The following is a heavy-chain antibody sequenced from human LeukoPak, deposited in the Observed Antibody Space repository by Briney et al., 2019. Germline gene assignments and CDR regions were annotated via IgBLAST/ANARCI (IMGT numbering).Heavy chain of an antibody. J-gene: IGHJ4*02. D-gene: IGHD2-2*01. CDR1: GDSITSDHY. CDR3: ARVEVPAANFDY. CDR2: INHSGST. Sequence: SETLSLTCTVSGDSITSDHYWTWIRQPPGKGLEWIGEINHSGSTNYNPSLKSRVTISVDTSKNQFSLKLSSVTAADTAVYYCARVEVPAANFDYWGQGTLVTVSS. V-gene: IGHV4-34*01.